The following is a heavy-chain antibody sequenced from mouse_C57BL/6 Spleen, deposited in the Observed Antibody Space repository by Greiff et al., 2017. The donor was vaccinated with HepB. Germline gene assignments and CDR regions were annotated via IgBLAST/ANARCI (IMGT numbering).Heavy chain of an antibody. V-gene: IGHV8-8*01. J-gene: IGHJ4*01. D-gene: IGHD4-1*01. CDR3: ARMSWDGYAMDY. CDR2: TWWDDDK. CDR1: GFSLSTFGMG. Sequence: QVTLKESGPGILQPSQTLSLTCSFSGFSLSTFGMGVGWIRQPSGKGLEWLAHTWWDDDKYYNPALKSRLTISKDTSNNQVFLKISNVDTADTATYCCARMSWDGYAMDYWGQGTSVTVSS.